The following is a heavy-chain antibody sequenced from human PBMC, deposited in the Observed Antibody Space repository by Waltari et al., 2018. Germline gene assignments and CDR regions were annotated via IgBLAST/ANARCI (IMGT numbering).Heavy chain of an antibody. CDR2: IYHSGST. Sequence: VQLVESGGGLVQPGGSLRLSCAASGFTFSSYWMSWVRQAPGKGLEWIGEIYHSGSTNYNPSLKSRVTISVDKSKNQFSLKLSSVTAADTAVYYCARDYGDYVGGLQHWGQGTLVTVSS. V-gene: IGHV4-4*02. D-gene: IGHD4-17*01. CDR1: GFTFSSYW. CDR3: ARDYGDYVGGLQH. J-gene: IGHJ1*01.